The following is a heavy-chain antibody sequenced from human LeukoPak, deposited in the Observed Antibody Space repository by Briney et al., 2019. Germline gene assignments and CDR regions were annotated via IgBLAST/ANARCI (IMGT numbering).Heavy chain of an antibody. D-gene: IGHD3-16*02. J-gene: IGHJ4*02. Sequence: ASVKVSCKASGYTFTGYYMHWVRQAPGQGLEWMGIINPSGGSTSYAQKFQGRVTMTRDTPTSTVYMELSSLRSEDTAVYYCARGMSMITFGGVIAPDFDYWGQGILVTVSS. CDR3: ARGMSMITFGGVIAPDFDY. V-gene: IGHV1-46*01. CDR1: GYTFTGYY. CDR2: INPSGGST.